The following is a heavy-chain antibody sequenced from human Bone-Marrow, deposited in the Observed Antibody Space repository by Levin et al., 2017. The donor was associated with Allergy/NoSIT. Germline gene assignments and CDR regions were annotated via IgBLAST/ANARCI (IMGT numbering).Heavy chain of an antibody. D-gene: IGHD3-10*02. CDR3: FVRGLDHTPLDS. V-gene: IGHV1-2*02. CDR1: GYTFTAYY. CDR2: ISPDDGVT. J-gene: IGHJ4*02. Sequence: PWASVKVSCKASGYTFTAYYLHWVRQARGQGLEWMGWISPDDGVTKYAQKFQGRVTMTRDTSINTAYMELSGLRSDDTAVYFCFVRGLDHTPLDSWGQGTRVTVSS.